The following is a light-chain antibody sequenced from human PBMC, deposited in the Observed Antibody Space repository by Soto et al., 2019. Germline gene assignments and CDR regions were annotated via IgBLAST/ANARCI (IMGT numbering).Light chain of an antibody. J-gene: IGLJ2*01. CDR2: KDT. CDR1: ELPKQF. V-gene: IGLV3-25*02. Sequence: SYELTQTPSVSVSQGQTATITCSGDELPKQFVFWYQQKPGQAPVLVIQKDTERPSGIPERFSGSTSGTLVTLTISGVQAEDEADYYFQSADNSGVVFGGGTQLTVL. CDR3: QSADNSGVV.